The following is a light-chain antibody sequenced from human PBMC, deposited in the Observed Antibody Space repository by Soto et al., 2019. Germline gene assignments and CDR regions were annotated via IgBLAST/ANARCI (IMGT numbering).Light chain of an antibody. V-gene: IGLV2-11*01. Sequence: QSALTQPRSVSGSPGQSVTISCTGTSSDVGGYNYVSWYQQHPGKAPKLMIYDVSKRPSGVPDRFSGSKSGNTASLTISGLQAEDEADYYCYSYAGASYVFGAGTKVNVL. CDR3: YSYAGASYV. J-gene: IGLJ1*01. CDR1: SSDVGGYNY. CDR2: DVS.